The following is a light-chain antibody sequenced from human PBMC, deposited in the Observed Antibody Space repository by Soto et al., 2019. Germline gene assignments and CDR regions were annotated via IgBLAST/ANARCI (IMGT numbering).Light chain of an antibody. Sequence: ETVLTQSPDTLSLSREERVTLSCRASQSVGSYLVWYQQKPGQAPRLLIYGASNRATGIPARFSGSGSGTDFTLTISSLEPEYFALYYCQHRSNGFGQGTKLEIK. CDR3: QHRSNG. V-gene: IGKV3-11*01. CDR2: GAS. CDR1: QSVGSY. J-gene: IGKJ2*01.